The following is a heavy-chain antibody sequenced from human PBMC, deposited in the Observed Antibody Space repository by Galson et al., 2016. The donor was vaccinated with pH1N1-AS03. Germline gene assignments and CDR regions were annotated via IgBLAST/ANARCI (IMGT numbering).Heavy chain of an antibody. CDR3: ASHGDYFAGRDY. Sequence: SATLSLTCTVSGGSVSSGGYYWSWPSQPPGERLEWIAYIYYTVATNYNPALKSRVTISIDTSKNQFSLNLSAVTAADTGVYYCASHGDYFAGRDYWGQGTLVIVSS. CDR1: GGSVSSGGYY. CDR2: IYYTVAT. J-gene: IGHJ4*02. D-gene: IGHD4-17*01. V-gene: IGHV4-61*08.